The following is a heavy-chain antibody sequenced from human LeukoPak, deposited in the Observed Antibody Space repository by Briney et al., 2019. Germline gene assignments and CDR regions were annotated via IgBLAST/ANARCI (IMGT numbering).Heavy chain of an antibody. CDR1: GFTFSNYA. J-gene: IGHJ4*02. CDR3: AKDIYGDYGGLDY. V-gene: IGHV3-23*01. CDR2: IINSGGST. D-gene: IGHD4-17*01. Sequence: GGSLRLSCAASGFTFSNYAMNWVRQAPGKGLEWVSTIINSGGSTYYADSVKGRLTISRDSSKNTLYLQMNSLRDEDTAVYYCAKDIYGDYGGLDYWGQGTLVTVSS.